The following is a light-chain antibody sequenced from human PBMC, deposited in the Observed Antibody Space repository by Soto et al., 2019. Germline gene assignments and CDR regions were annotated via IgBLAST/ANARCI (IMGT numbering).Light chain of an antibody. CDR1: SGHSNYA. CDR2: VYSDGSH. J-gene: IGLJ2*01. Sequence: QPVLTQSPSASASLGPSVKLTCTLSSGHSNYAIAWHQQQPEKGPRYLIKVYSDGSHIKGDGIPDRFSGSSSGAERYLTISSLQSEDEADYYCQTWGPGFRVFGGGTKVTVL. V-gene: IGLV4-69*01. CDR3: QTWGPGFRV.